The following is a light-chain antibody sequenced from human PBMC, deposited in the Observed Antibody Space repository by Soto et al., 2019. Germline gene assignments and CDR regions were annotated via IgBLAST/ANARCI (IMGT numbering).Light chain of an antibody. Sequence: DLVLTQTRLSSPVTLGQPASISCRSSQSHVHIDGNTYFNWLQQRPGQPPRLLIYKISNRFPGVPDRFSGSGAGTDFTLKSSRVEAEDVGVYYCMQATQSYTFGQGTRLEIK. CDR2: KIS. CDR3: MQATQSYT. V-gene: IGKV2-24*01. CDR1: QSHVHIDGNTY. J-gene: IGKJ2*01.